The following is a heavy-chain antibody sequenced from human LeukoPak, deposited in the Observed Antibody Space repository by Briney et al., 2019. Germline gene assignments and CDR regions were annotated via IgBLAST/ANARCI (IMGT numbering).Heavy chain of an antibody. CDR3: ARTTYYYDSSGYYPYYFDY. Sequence: ASVKVSCKASGYTLTSYYMHWVRQAPGQGLEWMGIINPSGGSTSYAQKFQGRVTMTRDTSTSTVYMELSSLRSEDTAVYCCARTTYYYDSSGYYPYYFDYWGQGTLVTVSS. D-gene: IGHD3-22*01. J-gene: IGHJ4*02. CDR1: GYTLTSYY. V-gene: IGHV1-46*01. CDR2: INPSGGST.